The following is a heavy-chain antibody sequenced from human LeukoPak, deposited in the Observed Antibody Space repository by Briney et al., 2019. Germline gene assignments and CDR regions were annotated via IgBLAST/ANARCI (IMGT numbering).Heavy chain of an antibody. CDR2: ISGSGDNT. V-gene: IGHV3-23*01. D-gene: IGHD6-13*01. J-gene: IGHJ4*02. CDR3: AKVSWANYFDY. Sequence: GGSLRLSCAVSGFTFSSYAMSWVRQAPGKGLEWVSTISGSGDNTYYADSVRGRFTISRDNSKNTLYLQMISLRAEDTAIYYFAKVSWANYFDYWGQGTLVTVSS. CDR1: GFTFSSYA.